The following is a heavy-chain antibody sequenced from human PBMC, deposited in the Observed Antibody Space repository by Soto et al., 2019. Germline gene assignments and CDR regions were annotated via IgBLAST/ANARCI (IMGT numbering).Heavy chain of an antibody. J-gene: IGHJ6*02. CDR3: ARGGPRGYSYAQGDYYYYGVDV. D-gene: IGHD5-18*01. CDR2: INHSGTT. CDR1: GGSFSGYY. V-gene: IGHV4-34*01. Sequence: SETLSLTCAVYGGSFSGYYWSWIRQPPGKGLEWIGEINHSGTTNYNPSLKSRVTISVDTSKNQFSLKLSSVTAADTAVYYCARGGPRGYSYAQGDYYYYGVDVWGQGTTVTVSS.